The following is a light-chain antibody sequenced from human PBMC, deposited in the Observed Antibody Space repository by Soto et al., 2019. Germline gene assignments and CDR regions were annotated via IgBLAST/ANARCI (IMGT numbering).Light chain of an antibody. V-gene: IGKV1-5*01. Sequence: DIQMTQSPSTLSASVGDRVTITVRSSESISTLLAWYQQKEGKGPKLLMHGASRLESGVPSRFSGSGSGTEFTLTISSLQPDDFGTYYCQQYKTYWTFGQGTKVDIK. J-gene: IGKJ1*01. CDR3: QQYKTYWT. CDR1: ESISTL. CDR2: GAS.